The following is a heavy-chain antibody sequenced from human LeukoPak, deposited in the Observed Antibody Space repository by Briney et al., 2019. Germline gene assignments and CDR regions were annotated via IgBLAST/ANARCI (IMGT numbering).Heavy chain of an antibody. CDR1: GYTFTGYY. Sequence: ASVKVSCKASGYTFTGYYMHWIRQAPGQGLEWMGWINPNSGGTNYAQKFQGRVTMTRDTSITTAYMELSRLRSDDTAVYYCARDNREVRGGDCFDVWGKGTTVTVSS. CDR2: INPNSGGT. J-gene: IGHJ6*04. CDR3: ARDNREVRGGDCFDV. V-gene: IGHV1-2*02. D-gene: IGHD2-21*02.